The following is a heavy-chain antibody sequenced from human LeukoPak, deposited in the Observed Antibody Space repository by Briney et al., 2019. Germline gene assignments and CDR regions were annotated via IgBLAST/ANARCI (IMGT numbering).Heavy chain of an antibody. CDR3: AKDLGPFGELRENYFDY. CDR1: GFTFDDYG. J-gene: IGHJ4*02. Sequence: PGGSLRLSCAASGFTFDDYGMSWVRQAPGKGLEWVSGISWNSGSIGYADSVKSRFTISRDNAKNSLYLQMNSLRAEDTALYYCAKDLGPFGELRENYFDYWGQGTLVTVSS. D-gene: IGHD3-10*01. CDR2: ISWNSGSI. V-gene: IGHV3-9*01.